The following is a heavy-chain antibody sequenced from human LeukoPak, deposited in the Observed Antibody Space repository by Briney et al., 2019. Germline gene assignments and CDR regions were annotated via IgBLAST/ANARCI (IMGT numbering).Heavy chain of an antibody. J-gene: IGHJ6*03. CDR3: ARDHTYYYYMDV. CDR2: IIPIFGTA. CDR1: GGTFSSYA. Sequence: GSSVKVSCKASGGTFSSYAISWVRQAPGQGLEWMGGIIPIFGTANYAQKFQGRVTITADESTSTAYMELSGLRSEDTAVYYCARDHTYYYYMDVWGKGTTVTVSS. V-gene: IGHV1-69*01.